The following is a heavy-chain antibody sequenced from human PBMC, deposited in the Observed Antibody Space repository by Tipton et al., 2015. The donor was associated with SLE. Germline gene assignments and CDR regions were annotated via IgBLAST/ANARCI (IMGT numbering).Heavy chain of an antibody. Sequence: TLSLTCTVSGGSISSYYWSWIRQPPGKGLEWIGYIYTSGSTNYNPSLKSRVTISVDTSKNQFSLKLSSVTAADTAVYYCARDPVETGFDYWGQGTLVTVSS. J-gene: IGHJ4*02. CDR1: GGSISSYY. CDR2: IYTSGST. V-gene: IGHV4-4*08. CDR3: ARDPVETGFDY. D-gene: IGHD5-24*01.